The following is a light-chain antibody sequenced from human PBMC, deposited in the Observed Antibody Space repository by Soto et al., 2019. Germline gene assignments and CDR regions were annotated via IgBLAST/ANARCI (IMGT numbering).Light chain of an antibody. CDR1: ESVSRY. V-gene: IGKV3-11*01. CDR3: QQRSNWPST. Sequence: EIVLTQSPATLSLSPGNRATLSCRASESVSRYLAWYQQKPGQAPRLLIYDASNRATGIPARFSGSGSGTDFTLTITILEPEDFAVYYCQQRSNWPSTFGGGTKVEIK. CDR2: DAS. J-gene: IGKJ4*01.